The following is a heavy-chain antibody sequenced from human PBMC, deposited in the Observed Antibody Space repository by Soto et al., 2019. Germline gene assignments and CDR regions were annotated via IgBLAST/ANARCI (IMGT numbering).Heavy chain of an antibody. CDR1: GFTFSNAW. CDR3: TTDLGYYDSSGLRYYYYYYGMDV. D-gene: IGHD3-22*01. V-gene: IGHV3-15*07. Sequence: GGSLRLSCAASGFTFSNAWMNWVRQAPGKGLEWVGRIKSKTDGGTTDYAAPVKGRFTISRDDSKNTLYLQMNSLKTEDTAVYYCTTDLGYYDSSGLRYYYYYYGMDVWGQGTTVTVSS. J-gene: IGHJ6*02. CDR2: IKSKTDGGTT.